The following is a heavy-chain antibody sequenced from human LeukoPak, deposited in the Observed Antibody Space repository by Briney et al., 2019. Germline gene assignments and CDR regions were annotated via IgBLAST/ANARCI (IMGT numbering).Heavy chain of an antibody. CDR2: IYSTGST. J-gene: IGHJ3*02. CDR1: GSSIGTYS. D-gene: IGHD5-24*01. V-gene: IGHV4-4*09. Sequence: PSETLSLTCTVSGSSIGTYSWSWIRQPPGKGLEWIGYIYSTGSTHYNPSLKSRATMSLDTSKNQFSLRLSSVTAADTAVFYCARHRAGMATITDDAFDMWGQGTMVTVSS. CDR3: ARHRAGMATITDDAFDM.